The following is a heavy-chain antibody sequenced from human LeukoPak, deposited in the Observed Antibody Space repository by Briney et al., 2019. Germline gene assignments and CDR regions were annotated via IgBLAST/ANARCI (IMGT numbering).Heavy chain of an antibody. Sequence: GGSLRLSCAASGFTFSSYGMSWVRQAPGKGLEWVSAISGSGGSTYYADSVKGRFTISRDNSKNTLYLQMNSLRAEDTAVYYCVCGSGSYHPYYYYYMDVWGKGTTVTISS. CDR2: ISGSGGST. J-gene: IGHJ6*03. CDR3: VCGSGSYHPYYYYYMDV. CDR1: GFTFSSYG. D-gene: IGHD3-10*01. V-gene: IGHV3-23*01.